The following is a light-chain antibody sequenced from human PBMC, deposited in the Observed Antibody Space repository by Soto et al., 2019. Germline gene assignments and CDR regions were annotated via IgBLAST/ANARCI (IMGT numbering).Light chain of an antibody. J-gene: IGKJ4*01. Sequence: VLTQSPATLSLSPGERATLSCRASQTVSRYLAWYQHKPGQAPRLLIHDASSRATGVPARFNGSGSGTDYTLTISSLGPEDFAIYYCQQRSTWPLFTFGGGTKVEI. CDR3: QQRSTWPLFT. CDR2: DAS. CDR1: QTVSRY. V-gene: IGKV3-11*01.